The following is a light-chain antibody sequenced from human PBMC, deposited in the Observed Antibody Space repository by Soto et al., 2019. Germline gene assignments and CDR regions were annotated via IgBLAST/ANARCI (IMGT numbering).Light chain of an antibody. CDR2: WAS. V-gene: IGKV4-1*01. CDR1: QSALYSSNNQNY. J-gene: IGKJ3*01. Sequence: DIVMTQSPDSLAVSLGERATINCKSSQSALYSSNNQNYLAWYQQKPGQPPTLLIYWASTRASEVPDQFSGSRSGADFTLTISSLKDTGEALDYCQQSYTTPSAFGPVTEVNIK. CDR3: QQSYTTPSA.